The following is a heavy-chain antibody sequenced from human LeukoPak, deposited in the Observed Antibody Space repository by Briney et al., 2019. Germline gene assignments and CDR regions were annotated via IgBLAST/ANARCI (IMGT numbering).Heavy chain of an antibody. D-gene: IGHD2-8*01. J-gene: IGHJ3*02. CDR2: IYYSGST. CDR1: GGSVSSGSYH. V-gene: IGHV4-61*01. CDR3: ARDPVYDAFDI. Sequence: SETLSLTCTVSGGSVSSGSYHWSWIRQPPGKGLEWIGYIYYSGSTNYNPSLKSRVTISVDTSKNQFSLKLSSVTAADTAVYYCARDPVYDAFDIWSQGTMVTVSS.